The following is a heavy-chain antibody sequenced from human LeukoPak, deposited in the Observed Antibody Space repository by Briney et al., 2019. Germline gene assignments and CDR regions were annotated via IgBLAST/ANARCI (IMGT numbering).Heavy chain of an antibody. J-gene: IGHJ4*02. CDR3: ARDHSGFPFDL. Sequence: SETLSLTCTVSDVSIRTYYWSWIWQPAGKGLEWIGRIYTSGSTNYNPSLKSRVTMSIDKSKNQFSLNLSSVTAADTAMYYCARDHSGFPFDLWGQGTLVTVSS. CDR2: IYTSGST. D-gene: IGHD3-22*01. CDR1: DVSIRTYY. V-gene: IGHV4-4*07.